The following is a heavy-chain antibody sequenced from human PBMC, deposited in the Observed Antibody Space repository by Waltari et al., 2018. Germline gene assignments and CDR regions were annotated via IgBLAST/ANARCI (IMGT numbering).Heavy chain of an antibody. CDR3: ARERVLTGGDAFDI. J-gene: IGHJ3*02. V-gene: IGHV3-48*03. D-gene: IGHD2-8*02. CDR1: GFTFSDYE. CDR2: ITTSGDTI. Sequence: EVQLVESGGDLVQPGGSLSLSCAASGFTFSDYEMNWGRQAPGKGLEWLSYITTSGDTIYYADSVKGRFTMSRDNAKNSLYLQMNSLRAEDTAVYYCARERVLTGGDAFDIWGQGTMVTVSS.